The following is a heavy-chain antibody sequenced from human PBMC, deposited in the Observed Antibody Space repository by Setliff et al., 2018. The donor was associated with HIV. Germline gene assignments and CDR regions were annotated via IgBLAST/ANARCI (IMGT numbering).Heavy chain of an antibody. V-gene: IGHV4-61*02. CDR2: IYSSGST. Sequence: SETLSLTCTVSGGSISGANYYWTWIRQPAGKGLEWIGRIYSSGSTNYNPSLKSRVTMSVDTSKNQFSLKLSSVTAADTAVYYCARGGYYYYFGVDVWGQGTTVTVSS. D-gene: IGHD3-16*01. CDR1: GGSISGANYY. CDR3: ARGGYYYYFGVDV. J-gene: IGHJ6*02.